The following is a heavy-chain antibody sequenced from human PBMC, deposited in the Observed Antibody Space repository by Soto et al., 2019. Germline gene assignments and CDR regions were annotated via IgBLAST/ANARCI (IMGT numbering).Heavy chain of an antibody. Sequence: QVQLVQSGAEVKKPGSSVKVSCKASGGTFSSYAISWVRQAPGQGLEWMGGIIPIFGTANYAQKFQGSVTITADESTSTAYMELSSLRSEDTAVYYCARDAYYDFWSGYSPGNYYGMDVWGQGTTVTVSS. V-gene: IGHV1-69*01. CDR1: GGTFSSYA. CDR3: ARDAYYDFWSGYSPGNYYGMDV. CDR2: IIPIFGTA. J-gene: IGHJ6*02. D-gene: IGHD3-3*01.